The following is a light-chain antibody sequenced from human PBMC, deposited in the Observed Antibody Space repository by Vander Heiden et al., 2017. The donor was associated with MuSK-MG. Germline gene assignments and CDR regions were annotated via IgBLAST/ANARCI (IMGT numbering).Light chain of an antibody. CDR1: QSVSSSY. V-gene: IGKV3-20*01. Sequence: EIVLTQSPGTLSLSPGERATLSCRASQSVSSSYLAWYQQKPGQAPRLLIYGASSSATGIPDRFTGSGSGTDFTLTMRRLEPEDIAVYYCQQDGASAFTSGP. J-gene: IGKJ3*01. CDR3: QQDGASAFT. CDR2: GAS.